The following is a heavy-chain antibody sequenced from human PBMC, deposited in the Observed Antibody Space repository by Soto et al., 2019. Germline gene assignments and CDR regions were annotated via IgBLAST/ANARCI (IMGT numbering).Heavy chain of an antibody. Sequence: QVQLVQSGAEEKKPGASVKVSCKASGYTFTSYAMHWVRQAPGQRLEWMGWINGGNGNTKYSQKFQGRVTITRDTSASTAYMELSSLRSEDTAVYYCARVSGWYHLDYCGQGTLVTVSS. D-gene: IGHD6-19*01. J-gene: IGHJ4*02. CDR2: INGGNGNT. CDR3: ARVSGWYHLDY. CDR1: GYTFTSYA. V-gene: IGHV1-3*05.